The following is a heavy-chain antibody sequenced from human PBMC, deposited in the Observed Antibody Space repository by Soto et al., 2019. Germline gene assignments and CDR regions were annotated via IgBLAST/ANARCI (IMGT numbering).Heavy chain of an antibody. V-gene: IGHV5-51*01. CDR2: IYPGDSDT. D-gene: IGHD6-19*01. CDR3: ARHGSGWSVAHY. Sequence: EVQLVQSGGEVKKPGESLKISCKASGYSFTSYWIGWVRLTPGQGLEWMGIIYPGDSDTRYRPSFQGQVTSSADKSISSAYLQWSSLKASDSEMYYCARHGSGWSVAHYWGQGTLVTVSS. J-gene: IGHJ4*02. CDR1: GYSFTSYW.